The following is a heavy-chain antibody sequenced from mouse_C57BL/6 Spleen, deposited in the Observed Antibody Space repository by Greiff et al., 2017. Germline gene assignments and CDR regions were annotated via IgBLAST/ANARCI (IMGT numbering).Heavy chain of an antibody. D-gene: IGHD1-1*01. CDR2: ISSGGSYT. Sequence: EVQGVESGGDLVKPGGSLKLSCAASGFTFSSYGMSWVRQTPDKRLEWVATISSGGSYTYYPDSVKGRFTISRDNAKNTLYLRMSSLKSEDTAMYYCARRGDGRDAWDGWYFDVWGTGTTVTVSS. J-gene: IGHJ1*03. CDR3: ARRGDGRDAWDGWYFDV. V-gene: IGHV5-6*01. CDR1: GFTFSSYG.